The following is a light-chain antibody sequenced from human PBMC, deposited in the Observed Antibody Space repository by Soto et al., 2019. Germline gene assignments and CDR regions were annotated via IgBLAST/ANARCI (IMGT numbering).Light chain of an antibody. J-gene: IGKJ5*01. CDR3: QQFGDFPIT. V-gene: IGKV1-33*01. Sequence: DIQMTQSPSSLSASIGDRVTITCQASQDISHYLNWYQQKPNKAPKLLIYDASYLETGVPSRFSGSASAGGFTLTISSLHPEDIGTYYCQQFGDFPITFGQGTRLEIK. CDR2: DAS. CDR1: QDISHY.